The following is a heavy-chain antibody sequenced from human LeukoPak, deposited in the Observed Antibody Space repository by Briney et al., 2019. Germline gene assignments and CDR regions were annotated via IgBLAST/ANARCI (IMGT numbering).Heavy chain of an antibody. CDR3: ARVGPTDDYGDSHDAFDI. Sequence: SETLSLTCSVSGGSVSSSFWSWIRQPPGKGLEWIGHIYYSGSTNYNPSLKSRVTISADTSKNHFSLKVTSVTAADTAVYYCARVGPTDDYGDSHDAFDIWGQGTLVAVSS. CDR1: GGSVSSSF. J-gene: IGHJ3*02. CDR2: IYYSGST. V-gene: IGHV4-59*02. D-gene: IGHD4-17*01.